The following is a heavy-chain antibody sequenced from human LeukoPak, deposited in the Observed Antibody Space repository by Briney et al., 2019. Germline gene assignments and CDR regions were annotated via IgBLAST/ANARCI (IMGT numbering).Heavy chain of an antibody. V-gene: IGHV3-30*04. CDR2: ISYDGSNN. CDR3: AKDTASSWWYFDL. D-gene: IGHD5-18*01. Sequence: GGSLRLSCAASGFTFSSYAMHWVRQAPGKGLEWVAVISYDGSNNYYADSVKGRFTISRDNSKNTLYLQMNSLRAEDTAVYYCAKDTASSWWYFDLWGRGTLVTVSS. J-gene: IGHJ2*01. CDR1: GFTFSSYA.